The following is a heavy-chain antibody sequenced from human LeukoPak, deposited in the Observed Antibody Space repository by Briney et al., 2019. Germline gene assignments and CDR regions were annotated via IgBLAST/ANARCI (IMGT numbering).Heavy chain of an antibody. CDR1: GFTFSNAW. J-gene: IGHJ4*02. V-gene: IGHV3-21*01. Sequence: GGSLRLSCAASGFTFSNAWMSWVRQAPGKGLEWVSYISSRSSYIYYGDSVKGRFTISRDNAMNSLYLQMNSLRAEDTAVYYCASGDPRGYFDYWGQGTLVTVSS. CDR3: ASGDPRGYFDY. D-gene: IGHD5-24*01. CDR2: ISSRSSYI.